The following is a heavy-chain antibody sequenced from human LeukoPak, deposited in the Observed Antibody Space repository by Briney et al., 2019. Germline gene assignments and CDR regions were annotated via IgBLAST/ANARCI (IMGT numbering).Heavy chain of an antibody. CDR1: GYIFTGYY. CDR2: INPNSGGT. Sequence: ASVKVSCKASGYIFTGYYIHWVRQAPGQGLEWMGWINPNSGGTNYAQKFQGRVTMTRDTSISTAYMELSRLTSDDTAVYYCATTGHYDILTGAFDYWGQGTLVTVSS. D-gene: IGHD3-9*01. J-gene: IGHJ4*02. V-gene: IGHV1-2*02. CDR3: ATTGHYDILTGAFDY.